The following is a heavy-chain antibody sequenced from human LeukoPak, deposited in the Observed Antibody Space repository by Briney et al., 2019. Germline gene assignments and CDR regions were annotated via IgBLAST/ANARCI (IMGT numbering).Heavy chain of an antibody. D-gene: IGHD3-10*01. CDR1: GYTFTGYY. Sequence: ASVKVSCKASGYTFTGYYMHWVRQAPGQGLEWMGWINPNSGGTNYAQKSQGRVTMTRDTSISTAYMELSRLRSDDTAVYYCARDLEGQYYYGSGSGGVDYWGQGALVTVSS. V-gene: IGHV1-2*02. CDR3: ARDLEGQYYYGSGSGGVDY. J-gene: IGHJ4*02. CDR2: INPNSGGT.